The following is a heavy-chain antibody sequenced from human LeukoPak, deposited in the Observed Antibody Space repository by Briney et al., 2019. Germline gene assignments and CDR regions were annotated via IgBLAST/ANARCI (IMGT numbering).Heavy chain of an antibody. J-gene: IGHJ3*02. CDR3: AKGAIVVVAATDAFDI. CDR2: ISGSGGST. CDR1: GFTFSSYA. V-gene: IGHV3-23*01. D-gene: IGHD2-15*01. Sequence: GGSLRLSCAASGFTFSSYAMSWVRQAPGKGLEWVSAISGSGGSTYYADSVKGRFTISKDNSKNTLYLQMNSLRAEDTAVYYCAKGAIVVVAATDAFDIWGQGTMVTVSS.